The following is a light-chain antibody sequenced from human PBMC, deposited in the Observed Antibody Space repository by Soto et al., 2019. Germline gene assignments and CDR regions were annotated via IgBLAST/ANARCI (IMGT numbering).Light chain of an antibody. Sequence: IVFTQYPATLSLSPGDRATLSCRASQFVSSNLAWYKQKPGKAPRLLIYGASTRATGSPARFSGSGSGTDFILTISSLEPEVFAVYYCQQSSNWPISFGQGTRLE. CDR1: QFVSSN. CDR2: GAS. V-gene: IGKV3-11*01. CDR3: QQSSNWPIS. J-gene: IGKJ5*01.